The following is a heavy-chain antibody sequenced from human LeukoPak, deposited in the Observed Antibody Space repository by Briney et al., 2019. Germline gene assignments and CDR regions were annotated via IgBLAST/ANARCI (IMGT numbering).Heavy chain of an antibody. J-gene: IGHJ6*03. CDR3: ARVLARQFTSFSDSRPYSYYYMDV. D-gene: IGHD2-21*01. CDR2: IYYSGNT. V-gene: IGHV4-39*07. CDR1: GDSISSTDSY. Sequence: SETLSLTCTVFGDSISSTDSYWGWIRQPPGKALEWIATIYYSGNTYYNPSLKSRVTISIDTSKNQFSLKLSSLTAADTAVYYCARVLARQFTSFSDSRPYSYYYMDVWGKGTTVTVSS.